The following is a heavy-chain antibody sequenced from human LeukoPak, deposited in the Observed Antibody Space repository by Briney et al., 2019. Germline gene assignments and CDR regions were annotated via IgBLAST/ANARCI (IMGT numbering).Heavy chain of an antibody. V-gene: IGHV3-30*03. D-gene: IGHD6-13*01. CDR1: GFTFSSYW. J-gene: IGHJ6*03. Sequence: GGSLRLSCAASGFTFSSYWMSWVRQAPGKVLEWVAVISYDGSNKYYADSVKGRFTISRDNSKNTLYVQMNSLRAEDTAVYYCARASASGSSWYYYYYYYMDVWGKGTTVTISS. CDR2: ISYDGSNK. CDR3: ARASASGSSWYYYYYYYMDV.